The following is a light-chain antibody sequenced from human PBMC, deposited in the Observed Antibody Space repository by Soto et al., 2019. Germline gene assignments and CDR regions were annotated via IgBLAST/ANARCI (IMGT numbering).Light chain of an antibody. CDR1: QTISSW. CDR3: QHYNSYSEA. V-gene: IGKV1-5*03. Sequence: DIQMTQSPSTLSGSVGDGVTITCRASQTISSWLAWYQQKQGKAPKLLIYKASTLKSGVQSRFSGSGSGTELTLTISSLQPDDFATYFCQHYNSYSEAFXQGTKPDIK. J-gene: IGKJ1*01. CDR2: KAS.